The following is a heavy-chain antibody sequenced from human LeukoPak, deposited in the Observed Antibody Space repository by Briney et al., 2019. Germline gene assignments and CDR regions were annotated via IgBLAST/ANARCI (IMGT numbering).Heavy chain of an antibody. D-gene: IGHD3-3*01. CDR1: GYTFTSYG. Sequence: ASVKVSCKASGYTFTSYGISWVRQAPGQGLEWMGWISAYNGNTNYAQKLQGRVTMTTDTSTSTAYMELSSLRSEDTAVYYCARVPPGYYDFWSGYYTARPPAYYYYGMDVWGQGTTVTVSS. J-gene: IGHJ6*02. CDR3: ARVPPGYYDFWSGYYTARPPAYYYYGMDV. CDR2: ISAYNGNT. V-gene: IGHV1-18*01.